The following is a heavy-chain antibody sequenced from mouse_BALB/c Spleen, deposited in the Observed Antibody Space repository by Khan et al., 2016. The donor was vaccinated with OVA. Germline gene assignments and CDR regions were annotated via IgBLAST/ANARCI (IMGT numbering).Heavy chain of an antibody. D-gene: IGHD1-1*01. V-gene: IGHV1-7*01. CDR3: VNNGDTSAWFTY. Sequence: QVQLQQSGAELAKPGASVKMSCKASGYTFTNYWMHWVKQRPGQGLDWIGFINPSTDYTEYNQKFKDKATLTADKSSSTAYMQLTSLTSEDSALDYCVNNGDTSAWFTYWGQGTLVTVSA. CDR1: GYTFTNYW. J-gene: IGHJ3*01. CDR2: INPSTDYT.